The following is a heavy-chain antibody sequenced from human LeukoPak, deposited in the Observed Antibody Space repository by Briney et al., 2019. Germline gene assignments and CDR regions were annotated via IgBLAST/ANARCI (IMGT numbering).Heavy chain of an antibody. CDR1: GFTFSSYA. V-gene: IGHV3-23*01. Sequence: GGSLRLSCADSGFTFSSYAMSWVRQAPGKGLEWVSAISGSGGSTYYADSVKGRFTISRDSSKNTLYLQMNSLRAEDTAVYYCAKVYGDYEGYFDYWGQGTLVTVSS. J-gene: IGHJ4*02. CDR3: AKVYGDYEGYFDY. D-gene: IGHD4-17*01. CDR2: ISGSGGST.